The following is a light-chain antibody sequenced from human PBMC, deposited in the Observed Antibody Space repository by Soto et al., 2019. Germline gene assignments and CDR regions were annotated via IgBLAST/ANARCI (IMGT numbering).Light chain of an antibody. CDR2: DVI. J-gene: IGLJ1*01. V-gene: IGLV2-14*03. CDR3: SSYAGSYIYV. CDR1: SSDIGAFNH. Sequence: QSALTQPASVSDSPGQSITISCIGTSSDIGAFNHVSWHQQHPGKAPKLIIYDVINRPSGVSNRFSGSKTGNTASLIISGLQAEDEDDYYCSSYAGSYIYVFGTGTKLTVL.